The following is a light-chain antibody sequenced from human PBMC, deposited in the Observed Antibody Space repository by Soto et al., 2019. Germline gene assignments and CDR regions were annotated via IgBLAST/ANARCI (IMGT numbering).Light chain of an antibody. CDR3: QQSDTTART. CDR2: STS. J-gene: IGKJ1*01. V-gene: IGKV1-39*01. CDR1: QGVHTY. Sequence: DMQMTQSPSSLSASVGPRVTISCRAGQGVHTYLNSYQQHPGQAPKLLIYSTSTLPSGVSSRYSGSGSGTHCTLTSSSLQPEGFATCYGQQSDTTARTCGQGTKVEV.